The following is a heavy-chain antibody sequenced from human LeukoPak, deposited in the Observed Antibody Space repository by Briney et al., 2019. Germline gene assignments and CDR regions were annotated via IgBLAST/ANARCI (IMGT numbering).Heavy chain of an antibody. J-gene: IGHJ4*02. D-gene: IGHD6-13*01. CDR2: IPATAGTT. V-gene: IGHV3-23*01. CDR1: GFTFSSYA. CDR3: TKGGYTTYFDY. Sequence: PGGSLRLSCAASGFTFSSYAMTWVRQAPGKGLEWVSTIPATAGTTYYEDSVKGRFTISRDNSKNTQWLQMNSLRVEDMAVYYCTKGGYTTYFDYWGQGTLVTVSS.